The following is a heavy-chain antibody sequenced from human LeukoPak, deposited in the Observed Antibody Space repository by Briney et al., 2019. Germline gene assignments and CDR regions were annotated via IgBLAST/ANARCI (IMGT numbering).Heavy chain of an antibody. CDR2: IYYSGST. CDR3: ARAEFGDSSGYYPSSAFDI. Sequence: PSETLSLTCTVSGGSISSSSYYWGWIRQPPGKGLEWIGSIYYSGSTYYNPSLKSRVTISVDTSKNQFSLKLSSVTAADTAVYYCARAEFGDSSGYYPSSAFDIWGQGTMVTVSS. V-gene: IGHV4-39*01. D-gene: IGHD3-22*01. CDR1: GGSISSSSYY. J-gene: IGHJ3*02.